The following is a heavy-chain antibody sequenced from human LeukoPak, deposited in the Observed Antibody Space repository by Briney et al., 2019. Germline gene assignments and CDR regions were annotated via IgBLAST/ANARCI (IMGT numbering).Heavy chain of an antibody. Sequence: ASVKVSCKASGYTFTSYYMHWVRQAPGQGLEWMGIVNPSGGSTSYAQKFQGRVTMTRDTSTSTVYMELSSLRSEDTAVYYCARGSPEIYDILTGYGFAYYYYYGMDVWGQGTTVTVSS. J-gene: IGHJ6*02. CDR1: GYTFTSYY. V-gene: IGHV1-46*01. D-gene: IGHD3-9*01. CDR2: VNPSGGST. CDR3: ARGSPEIYDILTGYGFAYYYYYGMDV.